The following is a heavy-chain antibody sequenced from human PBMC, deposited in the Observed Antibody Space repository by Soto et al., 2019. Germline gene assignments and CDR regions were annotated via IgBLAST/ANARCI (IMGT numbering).Heavy chain of an antibody. CDR2: INPSGGST. CDR3: ARDDVLCDGGRCYGVPLNV. CDR1: GYTFTSYY. J-gene: IGHJ6*04. V-gene: IGHV1-46*01. D-gene: IGHD2-15*01. Sequence: ASVKVSCKASGYTFTSYYMHWVRQAPEQGLEWMGIINPSGGSTSYAQKFQGRFTISRDTSENTLHLQMDSLRAEDTAVYYCARDDVLCDGGRCYGVPLNVWGKGTTVTVSS.